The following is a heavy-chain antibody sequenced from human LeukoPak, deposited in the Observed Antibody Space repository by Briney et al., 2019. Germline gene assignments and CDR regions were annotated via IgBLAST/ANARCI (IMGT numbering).Heavy chain of an antibody. V-gene: IGHV3-53*01. J-gene: IGHJ4*02. CDR1: GFTVITND. Sequence: GGSLRLSCAASGFTVITNDMTWVRQAPGKGREWASVLYSDGNTKYADSVQGRFTISRDNSKNTLYLEMNSLSPDDTAVYYCARGVEPPAANTLAYWGQGTLVTVSS. D-gene: IGHD2-2*01. CDR3: ARGVEPPAANTLAY. CDR2: LYSDGNT.